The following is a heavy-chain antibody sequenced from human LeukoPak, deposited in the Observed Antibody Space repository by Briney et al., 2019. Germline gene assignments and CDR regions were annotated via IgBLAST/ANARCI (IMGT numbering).Heavy chain of an antibody. V-gene: IGHV4-34*01. CDR2: INPSGST. CDR1: GGSFSGYY. D-gene: IGHD3-10*01. CDR3: ARAVRRSWFDP. J-gene: IGHJ5*02. Sequence: PSETLSLTCAVYGGSFSGYYWSWIRQPPGKGLEWIGEINPSGSTNYNPSLKSRVTIPVDTSKNQFSLKLSSVTAADTAVYYCARAVRRSWFDPWGQGTLVTVSS.